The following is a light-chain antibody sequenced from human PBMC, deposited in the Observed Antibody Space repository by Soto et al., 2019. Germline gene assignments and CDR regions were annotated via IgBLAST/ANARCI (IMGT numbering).Light chain of an antibody. J-gene: IGKJ4*01. CDR2: GAS. CDR1: QSVRSSF. V-gene: IGKV3-15*01. Sequence: EIVMTQSPATLSVSPGERATLSCRASQSVRSSFLAWYQQKPGQAPSLLIYGASTRATGIPARFSGSGSGTEFTLTINSLQSEDFAVYYCQPYSNWPLTFGGGTKVDIK. CDR3: QPYSNWPLT.